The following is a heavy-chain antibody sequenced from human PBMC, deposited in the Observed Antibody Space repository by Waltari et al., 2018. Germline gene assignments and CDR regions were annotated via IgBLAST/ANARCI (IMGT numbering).Heavy chain of an antibody. CDR2: INQSGRT. D-gene: IGHD6-13*01. V-gene: IGHV4-34*01. CDR3: ARDKISIAAANDAFDI. CDR1: GGSFSGYY. J-gene: IGHJ3*02. Sequence: QVQLQQWGAGLLKPSETLSLTCAVYGGSFSGYYWSWIRQPPGKGLEWSWEINQSGRTNDNPSLTSRVTISVYTSKNQFSLKLSSVTAADTAVYYCARDKISIAAANDAFDIWGQGTMVTVSS.